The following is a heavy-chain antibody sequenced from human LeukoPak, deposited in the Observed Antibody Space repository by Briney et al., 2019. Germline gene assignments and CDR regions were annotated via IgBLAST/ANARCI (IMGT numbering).Heavy chain of an antibody. D-gene: IGHD2/OR15-2a*01. CDR2: TRYDGSNE. CDR1: GFTFSYYG. V-gene: IGHV3-30*02. CDR3: AKGGGYTYRYFIDY. Sequence: PGGSLRLSCAASGFTFSYYGMHWVRQAPDKGLEWVSFTRYDGSNEYYSDSVKGRFTISRDNSKNTLYLQMHSLRAEDTALYYCAKGGGYTYRYFIDYWGQGSLVTVSS. J-gene: IGHJ4*02.